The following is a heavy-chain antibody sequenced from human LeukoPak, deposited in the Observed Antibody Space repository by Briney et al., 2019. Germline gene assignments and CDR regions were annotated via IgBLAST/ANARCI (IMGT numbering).Heavy chain of an antibody. CDR3: ARDRSSSITAGYYYYMDV. CDR2: IYHSGST. V-gene: IGHV4-4*02. D-gene: IGHD6-6*01. CDR1: GGSISSSNW. Sequence: SGTLSLTCAVSGGSISSSNWWSWVRQPPGKGLEWIGEIYHSGSTNYNPSLKSRVTISVDKSKNQFSLKLSSVTAADTAVYYCARDRSSSITAGYYYYMDVWGKGTTVTVSS. J-gene: IGHJ6*03.